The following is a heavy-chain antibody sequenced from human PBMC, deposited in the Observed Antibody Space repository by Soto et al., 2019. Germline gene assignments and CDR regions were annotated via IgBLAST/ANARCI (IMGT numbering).Heavy chain of an antibody. V-gene: IGHV1-24*01. CDR1: GYTLTELS. CDR3: ATVPGGGDEEDYFDY. D-gene: IGHD2-21*01. J-gene: IGHJ4*02. CDR2: FNPEDGET. Sequence: ASVKVSCKVSGYTLTELSMHWVRQAPGKGLEWMGGFNPEDGETIYAQKFQGRVTMTEDTSTDTAYMELSSLRSEDTAVDYCATVPGGGDEEDYFDYWGQGTLVTVSS.